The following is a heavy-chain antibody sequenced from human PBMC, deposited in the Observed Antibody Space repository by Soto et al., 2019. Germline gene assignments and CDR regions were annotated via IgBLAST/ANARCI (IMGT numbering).Heavy chain of an antibody. CDR1: GFTFSSYA. D-gene: IGHD5-12*01. CDR2: ISGSGGST. Sequence: GGSLRLSCAASGFTFSSYAMSWVRQAPGKGLEWVSAISGSGGSTYYADSVKGRFTISRDNSKNTLYLQMNSLRAEDTAVYYCAKGRWQPRPVDIVATSATDRELSDYYGKDVWGQGTTVTVSS. V-gene: IGHV3-23*01. CDR3: AKGRWQPRPVDIVATSATDRELSDYYGKDV. J-gene: IGHJ6*02.